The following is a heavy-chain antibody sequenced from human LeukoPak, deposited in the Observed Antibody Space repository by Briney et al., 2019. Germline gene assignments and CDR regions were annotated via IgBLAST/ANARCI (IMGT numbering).Heavy chain of an antibody. CDR1: GGSISSSSYY. Sequence: SETLSLTCTVSGGSISSSSYYWGWIRQPPGKGLEWIGSAYYGGNIYYDPSLKSRVTISVDTSKNQFSLKLSSVTATDTAVYYCARHDSSGPYNAFDIWGQGTMVTVSS. V-gene: IGHV4-39*01. J-gene: IGHJ3*02. D-gene: IGHD3-22*01. CDR2: AYYGGNI. CDR3: ARHDSSGPYNAFDI.